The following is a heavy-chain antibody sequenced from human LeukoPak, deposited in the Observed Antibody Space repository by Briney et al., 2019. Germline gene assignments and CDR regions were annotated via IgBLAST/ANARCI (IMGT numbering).Heavy chain of an antibody. Sequence: PSETLSLTCTVSGYSISSGYYWGWIRQPPGKGLEWIGSIYHSGSTYYNPSPKSRVTISVDTSKNQFSLKLSSVTAADTAVYYCARDLSGSVLWFGECFDYWGQGTLVTVSS. CDR3: ARDLSGSVLWFGECFDY. CDR2: IYHSGST. V-gene: IGHV4-38-2*02. CDR1: GYSISSGYY. J-gene: IGHJ4*02. D-gene: IGHD3-10*01.